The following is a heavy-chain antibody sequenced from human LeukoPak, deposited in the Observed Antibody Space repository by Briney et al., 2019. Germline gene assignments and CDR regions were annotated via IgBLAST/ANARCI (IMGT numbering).Heavy chain of an antibody. V-gene: IGHV1-2*02. Sequence: ASVKVSCKASGYTFTGYYMHWVRQAPGQGLEWMGWINPNSGGTNYAQKFQGRVTMTRDTSISTAYMELSSLRSEDTAVYYCARDPGVVVAFNWFDPWGQGTLVTVSS. CDR2: INPNSGGT. CDR3: ARDPGVVVAFNWFDP. J-gene: IGHJ5*02. D-gene: IGHD2-15*01. CDR1: GYTFTGYY.